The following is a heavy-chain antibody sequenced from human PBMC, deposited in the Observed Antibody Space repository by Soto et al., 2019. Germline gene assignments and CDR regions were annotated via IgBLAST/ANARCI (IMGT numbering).Heavy chain of an antibody. CDR3: AKDVSLFSSSWFDY. V-gene: IGHV3-23*01. D-gene: IGHD6-13*01. Sequence: EVQLLESGGGLVQPGGSLRLSCAASGFTFSDYAMNWVRQAPGKGLEWASFISGSGGTTYYADSVKGRFTISRDKSKNTLYLQMNRLRVEETAVYYCAKDVSLFSSSWFDYWGQGILVTVSS. CDR2: ISGSGGTT. CDR1: GFTFSDYA. J-gene: IGHJ4*02.